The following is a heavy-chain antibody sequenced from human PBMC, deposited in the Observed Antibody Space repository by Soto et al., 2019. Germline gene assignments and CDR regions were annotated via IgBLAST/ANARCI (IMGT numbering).Heavy chain of an antibody. CDR3: ARGVAVAGTLTAFDI. CDR1: GFTFSRYA. Sequence: GGSLRLSCAASGFTFSRYAMHWVRQAPGKGLEYVSGISSNGGSTYYANSVKGRFTISRDNSKNTLYLQMGSLRAEDMAVYYCARGVAVAGTLTAFDIWGQGTMVTVSS. D-gene: IGHD6-13*01. CDR2: ISSNGGST. J-gene: IGHJ3*02. V-gene: IGHV3-64*01.